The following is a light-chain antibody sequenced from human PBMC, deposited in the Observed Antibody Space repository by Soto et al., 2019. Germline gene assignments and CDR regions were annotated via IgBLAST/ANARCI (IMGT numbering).Light chain of an antibody. V-gene: IGLV2-14*01. Sequence: QSALAHPASVSGSPGHSITIFCTGTGSDVGGYTYVSWYQQHPGKAPKLMIYDVSYRPSGVSNRFSGSKSGNTASLTISGLQAEDEADYYCCSSTSSNTYVFGTGTKVTVL. CDR1: GSDVGGYTY. CDR2: DVS. CDR3: CSSTSSNTYV. J-gene: IGLJ1*01.